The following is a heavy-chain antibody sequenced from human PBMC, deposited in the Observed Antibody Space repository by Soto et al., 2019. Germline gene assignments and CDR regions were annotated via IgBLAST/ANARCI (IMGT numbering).Heavy chain of an antibody. J-gene: IGHJ4*02. Sequence: GGSLRLSCSASGFTFSSYAMHWVRQAPGKGLEYVSAISSNGGSTYYADSVKGRFTISRDNSKNTLYLQMSSLRAEDTAVYYCVKERYDSSGGEFDYWGQGTLVTVSS. CDR3: VKERYDSSGGEFDY. D-gene: IGHD3-22*01. CDR1: GFTFSSYA. CDR2: ISSNGGST. V-gene: IGHV3-64D*08.